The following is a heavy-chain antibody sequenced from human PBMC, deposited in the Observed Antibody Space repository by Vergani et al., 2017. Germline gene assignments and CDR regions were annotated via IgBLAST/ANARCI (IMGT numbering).Heavy chain of an antibody. CDR3: TRGQTGPGAFDV. V-gene: IGHV3-13*01. Sequence: EVQLVESGGGLVQPGGSLRLSCAASGFTFSSYDMHWVRQSTGKGLEWVSGIGIAGDTYYPGSVKGRFTISRENAKNSLYLQMNSLRAGDTAVNYCTRGQTGPGAFDVWGQGTMVTVSS. D-gene: IGHD1-1*01. CDR2: IGIAGDT. CDR1: GFTFSSYD. J-gene: IGHJ3*01.